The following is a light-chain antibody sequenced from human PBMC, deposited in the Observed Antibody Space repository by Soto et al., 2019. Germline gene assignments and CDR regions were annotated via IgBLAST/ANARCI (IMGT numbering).Light chain of an antibody. V-gene: IGKV3-20*01. J-gene: IGKJ1*01. CDR2: ETS. CDR3: QQYGNSPT. Sequence: EIVMTQSPATLSVSPGDRATLSCRASQSVSSNLAWYQQKPGQAPRLLIYETSSRTTGTPDRFSGGGSGTDFTLTISRLEPEDFAVYYCQQYGNSPTFGPGTQV. CDR1: QSVSSN.